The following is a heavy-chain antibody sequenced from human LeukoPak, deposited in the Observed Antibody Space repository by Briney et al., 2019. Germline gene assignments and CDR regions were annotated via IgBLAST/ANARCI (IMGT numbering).Heavy chain of an antibody. CDR1: GYTFTSYY. CDR3: ARDRQRNYYDSSGPLRTFDI. D-gene: IGHD3-22*01. Sequence: ASVKVSCKASGYTFTSYYMHWVRQAPGQGLEWMGIINPSGGSTSYAQKFQGRVTMTRDTSTSTVYMELSSLRSEDTAVYYCARDRQRNYYDSSGPLRTFDIWGQGTMVTVPS. CDR2: INPSGGST. J-gene: IGHJ3*02. V-gene: IGHV1-46*01.